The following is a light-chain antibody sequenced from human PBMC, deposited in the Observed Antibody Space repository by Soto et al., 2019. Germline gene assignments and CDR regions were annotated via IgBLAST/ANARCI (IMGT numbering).Light chain of an antibody. V-gene: IGLV1-40*01. Sequence: QTVVTQPPSVSGAPGQRVTLSCTGNSSNLGAGYDVHWYQQLPGAAPKLVIFGNRNRPSGVSNRFSGSKSGNTASLTISGLQAEDEADYYCSSYTSSSTPYVVFGGGTQLTVL. J-gene: IGLJ2*01. CDR2: GNR. CDR1: SSNLGAGYD. CDR3: SSYTSSSTPYVV.